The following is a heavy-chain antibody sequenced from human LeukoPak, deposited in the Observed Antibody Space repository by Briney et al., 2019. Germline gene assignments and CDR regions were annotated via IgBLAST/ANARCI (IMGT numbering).Heavy chain of an antibody. CDR2: VSSTSNYI. CDR1: GFTFSTYA. CDR3: ARGGIITSYAFEI. D-gene: IGHD1-26*01. Sequence: GGSLRLSCAASGFTFSTYAISWVRQAPGKGLEWVSCVSSTSNYIFYADSVRGRFTISRDNAKNSLYLQMDSLRAEDTAVYYCARGGIITSYAFEIWGQGAMVTVSS. V-gene: IGHV3-21*01. J-gene: IGHJ3*02.